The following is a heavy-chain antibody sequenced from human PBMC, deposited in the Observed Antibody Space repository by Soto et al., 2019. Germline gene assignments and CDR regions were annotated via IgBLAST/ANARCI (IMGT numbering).Heavy chain of an antibody. Sequence: GGSLRLSCAASGFPFSSYSVDWVRQAPGQGLEWIAYITTSSHTIYYADSVRGRFTISRDNAKSSLFLQMNSLRDEDTAVYYCARHGIQVSHDVWGQGTTVTVSS. CDR2: ITTSSHTI. CDR3: ARHGIQVSHDV. V-gene: IGHV3-48*02. J-gene: IGHJ6*02. D-gene: IGHD5-18*01. CDR1: GFPFSSYS.